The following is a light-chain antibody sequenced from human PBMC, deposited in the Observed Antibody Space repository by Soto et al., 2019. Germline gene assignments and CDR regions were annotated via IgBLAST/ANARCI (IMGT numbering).Light chain of an antibody. CDR1: ISDVSGYNF. CDR3: SSYTSSNTYV. V-gene: IGLV2-14*03. Sequence: QSALTQPASVSGSPGQSITISCTGTISDVSGYNFVSWYQQYPGEAPKLMIYDVSNRPSGVSNRFSGSKPGNTASLTISGLQAEDEADYYCSSYTSSNTYVFGTGTKVTVL. CDR2: DVS. J-gene: IGLJ1*01.